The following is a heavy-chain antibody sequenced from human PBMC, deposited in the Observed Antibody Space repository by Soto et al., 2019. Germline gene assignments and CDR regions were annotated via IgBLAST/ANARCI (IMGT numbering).Heavy chain of an antibody. Sequence: KISCKGSGYSFTSYWISWVRQMPGKGLEWMGRIDPSDSYTNYSPSFQGHVTISADKSISTAYLQWSSLKASDTAMYYCVLGYDSSGYTFGYWGEGTLVTVSS. D-gene: IGHD3-22*01. CDR1: GYSFTSYW. J-gene: IGHJ4*02. V-gene: IGHV5-10-1*01. CDR2: IDPSDSYT. CDR3: VLGYDSSGYTFGY.